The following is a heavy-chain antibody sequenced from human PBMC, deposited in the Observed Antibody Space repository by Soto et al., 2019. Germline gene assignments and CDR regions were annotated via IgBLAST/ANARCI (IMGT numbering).Heavy chain of an antibody. D-gene: IGHD6-13*01. CDR3: VVGYSSSWYLIEEYYFDY. CDR1: GGPLSNYY. CDR2: FYYSGST. Sequence: PSETLSLTCTVSGGPLSNYYWNWIRQPPGKRLEWIGYFYYSGSTNYNPSLKSRVSISLDTSKNQFSLKLTSVTAADTAVYYCVVGYSSSWYLIEEYYFDYWGQGTLVTVSS. J-gene: IGHJ4*02. V-gene: IGHV4-59*12.